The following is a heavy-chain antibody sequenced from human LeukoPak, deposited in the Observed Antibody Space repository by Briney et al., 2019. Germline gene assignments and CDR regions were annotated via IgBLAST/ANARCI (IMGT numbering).Heavy chain of an antibody. Sequence: SETLSLTCTVSGRSISSYYWSRIRQPPGKGLESIGYIYYSGSTNYNPSLKSRVTISVDTSKNQFSLKLSSVTAADTAVYYCARQSGYPPYNWFDPWGQGTLVTVSS. CDR3: ARQSGYPPYNWFDP. CDR2: IYYSGST. V-gene: IGHV4-59*08. D-gene: IGHD3-22*01. CDR1: GRSISSYY. J-gene: IGHJ5*02.